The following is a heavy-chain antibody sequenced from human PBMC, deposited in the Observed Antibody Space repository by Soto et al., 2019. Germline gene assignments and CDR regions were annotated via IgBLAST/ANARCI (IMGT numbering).Heavy chain of an antibody. CDR2: INAGNGNT. CDR1: GYTFTSYA. Sequence: QVQLVQSGAEVKKPGASVKVSCKASGYTFTSYAMHWVRQAPGQRLEWMGWINAGNGNTKYSQKFQGRVTITRDTSGSTAYIELGSLCSEDTAAYYCARSAELVDSYCLAVDFWGQGTLVTVSS. J-gene: IGHJ4*02. CDR3: ARSAELVDSYCLAVDF. D-gene: IGHD5-18*01. V-gene: IGHV1-3*01.